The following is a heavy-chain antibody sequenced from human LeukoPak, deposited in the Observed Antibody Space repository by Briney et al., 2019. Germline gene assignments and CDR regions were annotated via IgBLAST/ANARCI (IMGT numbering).Heavy chain of an antibody. J-gene: IGHJ6*02. V-gene: IGHV1-8*03. CDR2: MNPNSGNT. Sequence: ASVKVSCKASGYTFTNSYMHWVRQAPGQGLEWMGWMNPNSGNTGYAQKFQGRVTITRNTSISTAYMELSSLRSEDTAVYYCARGSYYDILTGYYYYYGMDVWGQGTTVTVSS. CDR3: ARGSYYDILTGYYYYYGMDV. D-gene: IGHD3-9*01. CDR1: GYTFTNSY.